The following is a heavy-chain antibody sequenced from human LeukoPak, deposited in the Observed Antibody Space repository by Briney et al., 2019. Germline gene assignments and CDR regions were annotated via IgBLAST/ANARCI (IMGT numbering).Heavy chain of an antibody. CDR1: GYTFTGYY. CDR2: INPNSGGT. Sequence: ASVKVSCKASGYTFTGYYMHWVRRAPGQGLEWMGWINPNSGGTNYAQKFQGRVTMTRDTSISTAYMELSRLRSDDTAVYYCARDRYYGSGSYYNAPIDYWGQGTLVTVSS. J-gene: IGHJ4*02. V-gene: IGHV1-2*02. CDR3: ARDRYYGSGSYYNAPIDY. D-gene: IGHD3-10*01.